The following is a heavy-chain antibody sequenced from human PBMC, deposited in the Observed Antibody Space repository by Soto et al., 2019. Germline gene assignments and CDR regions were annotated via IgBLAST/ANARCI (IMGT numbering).Heavy chain of an antibody. Sequence: QLHLVQSGAVVKKPGASVTVSCSASGYPVTAYYMHWVRQAPGRGLEWMGGINPATGAAKYTQTFQGRVTMTRYTSTSTVFMELSGLTSEDPAVFYGARGGGVGVAGSAAFDMWGQGTLVTVSS. J-gene: IGHJ3*02. CDR3: ARGGGVGVAGSAAFDM. D-gene: IGHD3-3*01. V-gene: IGHV1-2*02. CDR2: INPATGAA. CDR1: GYPVTAYY.